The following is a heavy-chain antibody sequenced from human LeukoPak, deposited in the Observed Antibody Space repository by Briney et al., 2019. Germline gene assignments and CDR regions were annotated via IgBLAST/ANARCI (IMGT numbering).Heavy chain of an antibody. D-gene: IGHD5-24*01. V-gene: IGHV3-21*01. Sequence: GGSLRLSCAASEFTFSSYSMNWVRQAPGKGLEWVSSISSSSSYIYYADSVKGRFTISRDNAKNSLYLQMNSLRAEDTAVYYCARELRWLQYYFDYWGQGTLVTVSS. CDR2: ISSSSSYI. J-gene: IGHJ4*02. CDR1: EFTFSSYS. CDR3: ARELRWLQYYFDY.